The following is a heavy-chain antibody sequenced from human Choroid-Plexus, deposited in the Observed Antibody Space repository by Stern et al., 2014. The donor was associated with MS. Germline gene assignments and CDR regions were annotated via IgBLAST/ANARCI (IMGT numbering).Heavy chain of an antibody. V-gene: IGHV3-30*18. J-gene: IGHJ5*02. CDR2: VAYDGSNK. Sequence: VQLVESGGGVVQPGRPLRLSCVASGFTFGSCAMHWVRQAPGKGLEWVAGVAYDGSNKDYADSVKGRFTISRDNSQNTRYMQMSSLRPEDTAVYYCAKDRQYLTYFFDHWGQGSLVTVSS. CDR1: GFTFGSCA. D-gene: IGHD2/OR15-2a*01. CDR3: AKDRQYLTYFFDH.